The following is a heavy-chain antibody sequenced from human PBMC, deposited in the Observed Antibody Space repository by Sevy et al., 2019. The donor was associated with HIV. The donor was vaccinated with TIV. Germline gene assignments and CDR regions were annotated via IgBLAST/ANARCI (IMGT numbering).Heavy chain of an antibody. D-gene: IGHD4-17*01. V-gene: IGHV1-69*13. Sequence: ASVKVSCQASGGTFSSYAISWVRQAPGQGLEWMGGIIPIFGTANYAQKFQGRVTITADESTCTAYMELGSASSEDTAVYYSARTDYGDYYNWFDPWGQGTLVTVSS. CDR2: IIPIFGTA. J-gene: IGHJ5*02. CDR3: ARTDYGDYYNWFDP. CDR1: GGTFSSYA.